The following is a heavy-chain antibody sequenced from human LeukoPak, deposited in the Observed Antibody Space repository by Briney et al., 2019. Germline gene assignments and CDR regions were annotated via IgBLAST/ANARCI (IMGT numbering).Heavy chain of an antibody. CDR3: AKGSSSFFYDSSGYYDLTFDY. CDR2: IGGRGKGT. CDR1: GFTFTTYA. D-gene: IGHD3-22*01. V-gene: IGHV3-23*01. Sequence: GGSLRLSCAASGFTFTTYAMTWVAEAPGKGLKWSSGIGGRGKGTYYADSVKGRFTISRDNSKNTLYLQMNSLRVEDTGVYYCAKGSSSFFYDSSGYYDLTFDYWGQGTLVTVSS. J-gene: IGHJ4*02.